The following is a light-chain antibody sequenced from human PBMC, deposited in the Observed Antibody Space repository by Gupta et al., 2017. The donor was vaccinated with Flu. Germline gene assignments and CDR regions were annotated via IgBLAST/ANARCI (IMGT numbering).Light chain of an antibody. CDR1: QSVSSN. CDR2: GAS. Sequence: EIVMTQSPATLSVSPGERATLPCRASQSVSSNLAWYQQKPGQAPRLLIYGASTRATGIPARFSGSGSGTECTLTISSLQSEDWAVYYCQQYNNWPPYSFGQGTKLEIK. CDR3: QQYNNWPPYS. V-gene: IGKV3-15*01. J-gene: IGKJ2*03.